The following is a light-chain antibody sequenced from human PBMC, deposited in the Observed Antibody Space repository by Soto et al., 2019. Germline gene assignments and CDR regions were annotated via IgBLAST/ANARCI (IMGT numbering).Light chain of an antibody. Sequence: EIVLTQSPATLSLSPGERATLSCRASESISSYLAWYQHKPGQAPRLLIYDASSWATGIPARFSGSGSGTKFSLTISSLEPGDFAVYYCQQRYKWPHSFGPGTKVDIK. V-gene: IGKV3-11*01. CDR1: ESISSY. J-gene: IGKJ3*01. CDR2: DAS. CDR3: QQRYKWPHS.